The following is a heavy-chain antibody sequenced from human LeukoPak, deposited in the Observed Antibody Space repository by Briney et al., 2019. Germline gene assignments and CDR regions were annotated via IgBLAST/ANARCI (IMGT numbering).Heavy chain of an antibody. CDR2: MNPNSGNT. Sequence: ASVKVSCKASGGTFSSYAINWVRQATGQGLEWMGWMNPNSGNTGYAQKFQGRVTMTRNTSISTAYMELSSLRSEDTAVYYCARLGMGYSSGWELNWGQGTLVTVSS. J-gene: IGHJ4*02. D-gene: IGHD6-19*01. CDR1: GGTFSSYA. CDR3: ARLGMGYSSGWELN. V-gene: IGHV1-8*02.